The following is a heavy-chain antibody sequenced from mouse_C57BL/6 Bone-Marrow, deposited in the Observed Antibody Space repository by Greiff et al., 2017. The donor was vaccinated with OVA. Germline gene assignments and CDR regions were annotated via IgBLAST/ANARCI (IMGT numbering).Heavy chain of an antibody. J-gene: IGHJ1*03. CDR3: ASITTFFDV. Sequence: EVQVVESGPVLVKPGASVKMSCKASGYTFTDYYMNWVKQSHGKSLEWIGVINPYNGGTSYNQKFKGKATLTVDKSSSTAYMELNSLTSEDSAVYYCASITTFFDVWGTGTTVTVSS. D-gene: IGHD1-1*01. CDR1: GYTFTDYY. V-gene: IGHV1-19*01. CDR2: INPYNGGT.